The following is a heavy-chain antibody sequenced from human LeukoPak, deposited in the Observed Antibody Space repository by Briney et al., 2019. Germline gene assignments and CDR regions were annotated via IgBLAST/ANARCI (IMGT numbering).Heavy chain of an antibody. Sequence: GGSLRLSCAASGFTFSIIGMSWVRQAPGKGLEWVSTINEGGEDTYYANSVKGRFTVSRDNSRNTLYLQMNNLRVEDTAVYYCAKSGWLDNLGQGTLVTVSS. CDR2: INEGGEDT. CDR1: GFTFSIIG. J-gene: IGHJ4*02. CDR3: AKSGWLDN. D-gene: IGHD6-19*01. V-gene: IGHV3-23*01.